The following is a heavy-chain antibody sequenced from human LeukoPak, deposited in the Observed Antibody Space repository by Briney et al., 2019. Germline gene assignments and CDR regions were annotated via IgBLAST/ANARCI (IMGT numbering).Heavy chain of an antibody. V-gene: IGHV4-39*02. CDR1: GGSIRSTSYS. Sequence: PSETLSLTCTVSGGSIRSTSYSWGWIRQPPGKGLEWIGNIHYTGTTYYNPSLRSRVTIFVDTSNNNFSLKLNSVTAADTAVYYCAKLVPEAGPTDFDYWGQGTLVTVSS. J-gene: IGHJ4*02. CDR3: AKLVPEAGPTDFDY. CDR2: IHYTGTT. D-gene: IGHD2-8*02.